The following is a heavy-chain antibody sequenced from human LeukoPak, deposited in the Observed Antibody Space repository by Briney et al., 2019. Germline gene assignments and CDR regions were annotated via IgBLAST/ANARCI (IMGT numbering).Heavy chain of an antibody. V-gene: IGHV3-30*18. D-gene: IGHD6-19*01. CDR3: AKAGSSGWYRRAAPDY. CDR2: ISYDGSNK. CDR1: GFTFSSYG. Sequence: PGRSLRLSCAASGFTFSSYGMHWVRQAPGKGLEWVAVISYDGSNKYYADSVKGRFTISRDNSKNTLYLQMNSLRAEDTAVYYCAKAGSSGWYRRAAPDYWGQGTLVTVSS. J-gene: IGHJ4*02.